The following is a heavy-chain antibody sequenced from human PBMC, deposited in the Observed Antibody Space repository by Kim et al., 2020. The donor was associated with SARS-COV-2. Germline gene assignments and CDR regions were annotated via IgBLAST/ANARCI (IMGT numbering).Heavy chain of an antibody. CDR1: GFSVRSNY. CDR2: VYSGGSA. D-gene: IGHD1-7*01. CDR3: ARGSSVDHRTSWYFDL. V-gene: IGHV3-53*01. J-gene: IGHJ2*01. Sequence: GGSLRLSCAASGFSVRSNYINWVRQAPGKGLDWGSVVYSGGSAFYADSVKGRFTISRDNAENTVYLQRNSLRADDTAFYYFARGSSVDHRTSWYFDLWGRGTLVTVSS.